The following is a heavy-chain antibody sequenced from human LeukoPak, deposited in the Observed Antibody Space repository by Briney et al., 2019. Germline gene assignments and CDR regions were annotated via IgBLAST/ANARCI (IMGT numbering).Heavy chain of an antibody. D-gene: IGHD4-17*01. CDR3: ARDDGDDRDWFDP. Sequence: SETLSLTCAVYGGSFSGYYWSWIRQPPGKALEWIGYIYYSGSTYYNPSLKSRVTISVDTSKNQFSLKLSSVTAADTAVYYCARDDGDDRDWFDPWGQGTLVTVSS. CDR1: GGSFSGYY. V-gene: IGHV4-30-4*08. CDR2: IYYSGST. J-gene: IGHJ5*02.